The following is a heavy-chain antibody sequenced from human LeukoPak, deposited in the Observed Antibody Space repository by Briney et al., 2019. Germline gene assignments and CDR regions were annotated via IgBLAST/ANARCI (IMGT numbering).Heavy chain of an antibody. CDR2: ISAYNGNT. D-gene: IGHD4-17*01. J-gene: IGHJ4*02. CDR1: GYTFTSYG. Sequence: ASEKVSCKASGYTFTSYGISWVRRAPGQGLEWMGWISAYNGNTNYAQKLQGRVTMTTDTSTSTAYMELRSLRSDDTAVYYCAVGVTTSFHFDYWGQGTLVTVSS. V-gene: IGHV1-18*01. CDR3: AVGVTTSFHFDY.